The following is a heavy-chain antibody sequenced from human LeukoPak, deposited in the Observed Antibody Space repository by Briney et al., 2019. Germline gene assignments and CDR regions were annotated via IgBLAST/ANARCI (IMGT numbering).Heavy chain of an antibody. CDR2: IIPIFGTA. Sequence: ASVKVSCKASGGTFSSYAISWVRQAPGQGLEWMGGIIPIFGTANYAQEFQGRVTITADESTSTAYMELSSLRSEDTAVYYCAIEMYYYDSSGYYLNCVHWGQGTLVTVSS. CDR1: GGTFSSYA. V-gene: IGHV1-69*13. J-gene: IGHJ4*02. D-gene: IGHD3-22*01. CDR3: AIEMYYYDSSGYYLNCVH.